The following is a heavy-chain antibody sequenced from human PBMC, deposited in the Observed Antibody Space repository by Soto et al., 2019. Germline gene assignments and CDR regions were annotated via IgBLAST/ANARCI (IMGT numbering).Heavy chain of an antibody. CDR3: ARAPRGGVIIVITWAQIDY. J-gene: IGHJ4*02. CDR2: ISPDGGST. D-gene: IGHD3-3*01. Sequence: SSVKVSCKDFCYSFTYHYIHWVRQAPGQGLEWMGIISPDGGSTRYSQKFQARITMTRDTSTSTVYMELSSLRSEDTAVYYCARAPRGGVIIVITWAQIDYWGQGTLVTVSS. V-gene: IGHV1-46*01. CDR1: CYSFTYHY.